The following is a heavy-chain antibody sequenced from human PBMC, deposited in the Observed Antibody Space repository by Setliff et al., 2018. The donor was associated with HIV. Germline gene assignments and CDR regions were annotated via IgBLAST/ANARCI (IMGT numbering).Heavy chain of an antibody. CDR3: ARTAPLEVWPFDS. CDR2: INQSGNT. Sequence: SETLSLTCAVYGGSLSGYYWSWVRQSPGRGLEWIGEINQSGNTNFNPSLKRRLIISVDTSKSQFSLRLTSVTAADTGVYFCARTAPLEVWPFDSWGQGTLVTVSS. D-gene: IGHD2-21*02. CDR1: GGSLSGYY. V-gene: IGHV4-34*01. J-gene: IGHJ4*02.